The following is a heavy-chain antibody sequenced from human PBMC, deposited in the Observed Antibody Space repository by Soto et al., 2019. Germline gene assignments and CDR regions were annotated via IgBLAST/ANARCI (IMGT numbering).Heavy chain of an antibody. J-gene: IGHJ6*03. CDR3: ARHLKGDYYYYYMDV. Sequence: SETLSLTCTVSGGSLSTYYWTWIRQPPGKGLEWIGYIYYSGSTNFNPSLKSRVTISIDTSKNQFSLKLSSVTAADTAMYYCARHLKGDYYYYYMDVWGKGATVTVSS. CDR2: IYYSGST. V-gene: IGHV4-59*08. CDR1: GGSLSTYY.